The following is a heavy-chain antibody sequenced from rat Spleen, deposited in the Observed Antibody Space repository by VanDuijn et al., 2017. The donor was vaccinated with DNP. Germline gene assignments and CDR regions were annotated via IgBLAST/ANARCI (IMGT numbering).Heavy chain of an antibody. CDR3: ARDGQWDYLDY. CDR2: VWIGGGT. D-gene: IGHD1-1*01. V-gene: IGHV2-30*01. CDR1: GFSLTNYH. J-gene: IGHJ2*01. Sequence: QVQLKESGPGLVQPSQTLSLACTVSGFSLTNYHVHWVRQPSGKGLEWMGVVWIGGGTHYSSIFKSRLTITRDTSKSQVFLEVNSLQTEDTATYYCARDGQWDYLDYWGQGVMVTVSS.